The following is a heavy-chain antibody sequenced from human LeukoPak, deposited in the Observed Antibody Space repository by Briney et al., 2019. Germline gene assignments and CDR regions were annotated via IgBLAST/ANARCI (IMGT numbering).Heavy chain of an antibody. Sequence: GGSLRLSCAASGFTFSDYYMSWIRQAPGKGLEWISYISSSGGTIYYADSVKGRFTISRDNAKHSVYLQMNSLRAEDTAVYYCARKFSSSRPFDFWGQGTLVTASS. J-gene: IGHJ4*02. CDR3: ARKFSSSRPFDF. CDR1: GFTFSDYY. CDR2: ISSSGGTI. V-gene: IGHV3-11*04. D-gene: IGHD6-6*01.